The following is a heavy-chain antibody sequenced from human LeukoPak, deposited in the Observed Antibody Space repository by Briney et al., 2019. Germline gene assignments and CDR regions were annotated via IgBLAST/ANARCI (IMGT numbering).Heavy chain of an antibody. J-gene: IGHJ4*02. Sequence: ASVTVSCKASGYTFTGYYMHWVRQAPGQGLEWMGRINPNSGGTNSSQKFQGKVSMTRATSISTDYMELSRLRSDDTAVYYCARVLRYCSGGSCYWVDYWGQGTLVIVSS. D-gene: IGHD2-15*01. CDR2: INPNSGGT. CDR3: ARVLRYCSGGSCYWVDY. V-gene: IGHV1-2*06. CDR1: GYTFTGYY.